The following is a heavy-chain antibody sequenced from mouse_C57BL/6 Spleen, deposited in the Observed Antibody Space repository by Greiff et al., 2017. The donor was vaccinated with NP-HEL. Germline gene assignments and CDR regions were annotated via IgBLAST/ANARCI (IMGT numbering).Heavy chain of an antibody. Sequence: QVQLKQPGAELVKPGASVKVSCKASGYTFTSYWMHWVKQRPGQGLEWIGRIHPSDSDTNYNQKFKGKATLTVDKSSSTAYMQLSSLTSEDSAVYYCAISPTVVADWYFDVWGTGTTVTVSS. CDR2: IHPSDSDT. CDR1: GYTFTSYW. V-gene: IGHV1-74*01. CDR3: AISPTVVADWYFDV. D-gene: IGHD1-1*01. J-gene: IGHJ1*03.